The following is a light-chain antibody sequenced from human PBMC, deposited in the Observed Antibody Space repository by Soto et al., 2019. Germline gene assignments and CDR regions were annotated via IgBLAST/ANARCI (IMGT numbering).Light chain of an antibody. CDR3: QQYNNWPLT. Sequence: ESVLTQSPGTLSLSPGERATLSCSASQSVSSSYLAWYQQKPGQAPRLLIYGASTRATGMPARFSGSGSGTEFTLTISRLQPEDFAVYYCQQYNNWPLTFGGGTKVDIK. V-gene: IGKV3-20*01. CDR2: GAS. CDR1: QSVSSSY. J-gene: IGKJ4*01.